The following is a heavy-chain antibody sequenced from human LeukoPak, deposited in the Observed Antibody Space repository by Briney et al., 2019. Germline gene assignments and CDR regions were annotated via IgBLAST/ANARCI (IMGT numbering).Heavy chain of an antibody. J-gene: IGHJ4*02. D-gene: IGHD1-14*01. CDR2: IDPNSGGT. V-gene: IGHV1-2*02. CDR1: GYTFTGYY. CDR3: ASATGRNCDNTPNY. Sequence: GSLKVSCKASGYTFTGYYMRWVRQAPGQGLECMGWIDPNSGGTNYAQKFQGRVTMTRDTSISTAYMELSSLRSDDTAVYYCASATGRNCDNTPNYWGQGTLVTVSS.